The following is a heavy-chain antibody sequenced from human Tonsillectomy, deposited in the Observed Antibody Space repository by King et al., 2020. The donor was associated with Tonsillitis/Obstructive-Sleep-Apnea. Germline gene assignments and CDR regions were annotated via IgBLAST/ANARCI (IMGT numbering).Heavy chain of an antibody. CDR2: ISAYNGNT. Sequence: QLVQSGAEVKKPGASVKVSCKSSGYTFTSYGISWVRQAPGQGLEWMGWISAYNGNTNYAQKLQGRVTMTTDTSTSAAYMELRRLRSDDTAVYYCAIGGQDYDFWSGYSPFEYWGQGTLVTVSS. CDR1: GYTFTSYG. J-gene: IGHJ4*02. V-gene: IGHV1-18*01. CDR3: AIGGQDYDFWSGYSPFEY. D-gene: IGHD3-3*01.